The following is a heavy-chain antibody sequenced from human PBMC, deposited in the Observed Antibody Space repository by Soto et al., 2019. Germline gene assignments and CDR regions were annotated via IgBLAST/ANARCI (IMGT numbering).Heavy chain of an antibody. CDR2: IIPIFGTA. CDR1: GGTFSSYA. D-gene: IGHD6-19*01. J-gene: IGHJ4*02. CDR3: ARGVAVAGTTWDY. V-gene: IGHV1-69*13. Sequence: SVKVSCKSSGGTFSSYAISWVRQAPGQGLEWMGGIIPIFGTANYAQKFQGRVTITADESTSTAYMELSSLRSEDTAVYYCARGVAVAGTTWDYWGQGTLVTVSS.